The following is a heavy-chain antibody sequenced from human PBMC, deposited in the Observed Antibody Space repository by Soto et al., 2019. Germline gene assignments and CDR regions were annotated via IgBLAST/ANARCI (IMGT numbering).Heavy chain of an antibody. CDR3: ARSIVVVTAADY. CDR2: INAGNGNT. D-gene: IGHD2-21*02. V-gene: IGHV1-3*01. J-gene: IGHJ4*02. Sequence: GASVKVCCKASGYTFTSYAMHWVRQAPGQRLEWMGWINAGNGNTKYSQKFQGRVTITRDTSASTAYMELSSLRSEDTAVYYCARSIVVVTAADYWGQGTLVTVSS. CDR1: GYTFTSYA.